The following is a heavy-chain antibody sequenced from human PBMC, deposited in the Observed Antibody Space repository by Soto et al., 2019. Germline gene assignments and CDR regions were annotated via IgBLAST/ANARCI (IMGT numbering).Heavy chain of an antibody. V-gene: IGHV1-18*01. Sequence: ASVKVSCKASGYTFTSYGISWVRQAPGQGLEWMGWISAYNGNTNYAQKLQGRVTMTTDTSTSTAYMELRSLRSDDTAVYYCARAGAPFYNSSGSPPQVSDGFDPWGQGTLVTVSS. CDR3: ARAGAPFYNSSGSPPQVSDGFDP. CDR1: GYTFTSYG. D-gene: IGHD6-13*01. J-gene: IGHJ5*02. CDR2: ISAYNGNT.